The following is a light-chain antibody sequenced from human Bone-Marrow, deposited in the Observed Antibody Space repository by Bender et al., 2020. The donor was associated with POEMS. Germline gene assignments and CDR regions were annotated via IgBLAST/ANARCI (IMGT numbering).Light chain of an antibody. Sequence: QSALTQPASVSGSPGQSITISCAGTSSDVGTYNLVSWYQQRPGKAPNLIIYEVNKRPSGIPERFSGSDSGDTATLTISRVEAGDEADYYCHVWDNGGHLFGGGTKLTVL. CDR2: EVN. V-gene: IGLV2-14*02. J-gene: IGLJ2*01. CDR3: HVWDNGGHL. CDR1: SSDVGTYNL.